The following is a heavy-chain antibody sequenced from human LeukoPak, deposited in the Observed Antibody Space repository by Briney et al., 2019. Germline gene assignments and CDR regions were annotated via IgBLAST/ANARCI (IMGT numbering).Heavy chain of an antibody. Sequence: ASVKVSCKASGYTFTGYYMHWVRQAPGQGLEWMGRINPNSGGTNYAQKFQGRVTMPRDTSISTAYMELSRLRSDDTAVYYCARGARIAAAGKYYFDYWGREPWSPSPQ. J-gene: IGHJ4*02. CDR1: GYTFTGYY. CDR3: ARGARIAAAGKYYFDY. CDR2: INPNSGGT. D-gene: IGHD6-13*01. V-gene: IGHV1-2*06.